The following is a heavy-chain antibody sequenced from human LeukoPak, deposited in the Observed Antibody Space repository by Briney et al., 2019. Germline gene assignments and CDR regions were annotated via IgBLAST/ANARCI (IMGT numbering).Heavy chain of an antibody. J-gene: IGHJ6*02. CDR2: INHSGST. CDR3: ARGPIQRRAGNYYYYGMDV. V-gene: IGHV4-34*01. CDR1: SGSFSGYY. Sequence: SETLSLTCAVYSGSFSGYYWSWIRQPPGKGLEWIGEINHSGSTNYNPSLKSRVTMSVDTSKNQFSLKLSSVTAADTAVYYCARGPIQRRAGNYYYYGMDVWGQGTTVTVSS. D-gene: IGHD2-2*01.